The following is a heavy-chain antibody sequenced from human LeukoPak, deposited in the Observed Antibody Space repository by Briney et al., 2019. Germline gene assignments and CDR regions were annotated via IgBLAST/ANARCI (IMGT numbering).Heavy chain of an antibody. V-gene: IGHV3-23*01. CDR1: GFTFSTYA. CDR2: ISRSGGST. Sequence: GGSLRLSCGASGFTFSTYAMSWVRQAPGKGLEGVSGISRSGGSTYYADSVKGRFTVSRDNSKNTLDLQMNSLRAEDTAIYFCAKGGPYVSHEDWGQGTMVTVSS. D-gene: IGHD3-16*01. CDR3: AKGGPYVSHED. J-gene: IGHJ4*02.